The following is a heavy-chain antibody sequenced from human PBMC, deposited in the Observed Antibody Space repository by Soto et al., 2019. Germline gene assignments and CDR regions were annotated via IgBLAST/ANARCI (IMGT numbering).Heavy chain of an antibody. V-gene: IGHV3-23*01. J-gene: IGHJ3*02. Sequence: VCLRRSCAACGFSFSSYDMSWVRQAPGKGLEWVSAISGSGGSTYYADSVKGRFTISRDNSKNTLYLQMNSLRAEDTAVYHCAKPISAWYGVVAFDICGQRTMVTVSS. CDR2: ISGSGGST. CDR1: GFSFSSYD. CDR3: AKPISAWYGVVAFDI. D-gene: IGHD6-19*01.